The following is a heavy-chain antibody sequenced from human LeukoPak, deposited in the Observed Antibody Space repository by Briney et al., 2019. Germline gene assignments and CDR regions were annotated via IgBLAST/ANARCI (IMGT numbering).Heavy chain of an antibody. D-gene: IGHD6-19*01. CDR3: ARGKYSSGWFLDY. CDR1: GGSISRYY. V-gene: IGHV4-59*01. J-gene: IGHJ4*02. CDR2: FDNSGSA. Sequence: TSETLSLTCTVSGGSISRYYWSWIRQPPGKGLEWIGYFDNSGSANYNPSLKSRLTISEDTSKNQFALKLTSVTAAVTAVYYCARGKYSSGWFLDYWGQGTLVIVSS.